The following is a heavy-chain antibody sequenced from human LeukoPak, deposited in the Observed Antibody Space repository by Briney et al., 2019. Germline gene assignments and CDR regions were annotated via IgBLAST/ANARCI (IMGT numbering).Heavy chain of an antibody. CDR3: ARQQLDQGWFDP. CDR2: INHSGRT. J-gene: IGHJ5*02. CDR1: GGSFSGYY. Sequence: PSETLSLTCAVYGGSFSGYYWSWIRQPPGKGLEWIGEINHSGRTTYNPSLKSRVTISVDTSKNQFSLRLSSVTAADTAVYYCARQQLDQGWFDPWGQGTLVTVSS. V-gene: IGHV4-34*01. D-gene: IGHD1-1*01.